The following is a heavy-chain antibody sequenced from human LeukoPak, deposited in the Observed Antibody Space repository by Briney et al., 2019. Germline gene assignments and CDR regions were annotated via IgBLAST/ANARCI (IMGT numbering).Heavy chain of an antibody. Sequence: GGSLRLSCAASGFTFSSYGMHWVRQAPGKGLEWVAVISYDGSNKYYADSVKGRFTISRDNAKNSLYLQMNSLRAEDTAVYYCARNSAGDYYYYGMDVWGQGTTVTVSS. V-gene: IGHV3-30*03. J-gene: IGHJ6*02. D-gene: IGHD1-26*01. CDR1: GFTFSSYG. CDR3: ARNSAGDYYYYGMDV. CDR2: ISYDGSNK.